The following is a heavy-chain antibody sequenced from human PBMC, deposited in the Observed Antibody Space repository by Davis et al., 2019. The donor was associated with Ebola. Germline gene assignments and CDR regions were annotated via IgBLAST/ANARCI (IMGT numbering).Heavy chain of an antibody. J-gene: IGHJ5*02. V-gene: IGHV4-61*01. Sequence: SETLSLTCTVSGGSVSSSSYYWSCIRQPPGKGLEWIGYVYYSGSTNNNPSLKSRVTMSVDTSKNQFPLKLSSVTTADTAVYYCARGCSSDSCYRGNWFDPWGQGTLVTVSS. CDR3: ARGCSSDSCYRGNWFDP. D-gene: IGHD2-2*02. CDR2: VYYSGST. CDR1: GGSVSSSSYY.